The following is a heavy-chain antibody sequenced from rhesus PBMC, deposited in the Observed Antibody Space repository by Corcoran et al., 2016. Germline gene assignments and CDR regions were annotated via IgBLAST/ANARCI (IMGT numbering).Heavy chain of an antibody. CDR1: GGSISSNY. V-gene: IGHV4-160*01. J-gene: IGHJ5-1*01. CDR3: ARTPWGRFDV. CDR2: IYGSGGRT. D-gene: IGHD3-34*01. Sequence: QVQLQESGPGLVKPSETLSLTCAVSGGSISSNYWSWIRQAPGKGLEWIGRIYGSGGRTNYNPSRKSRVTISTDTSKNQFSRKLSSVTASDTAVYYCARTPWGRFDVCGPGVLVTVSS.